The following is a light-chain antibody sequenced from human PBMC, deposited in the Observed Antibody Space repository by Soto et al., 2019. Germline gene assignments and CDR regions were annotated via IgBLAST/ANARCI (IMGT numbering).Light chain of an antibody. CDR3: SSYTSSISLYVV. CDR1: ISDLGDNNS. J-gene: IGLJ2*01. Sequence: QSALTQPASVSGSPGQAITISCTGTISDLGDNNSVSCYQQHPGKVPKLIIYEVSNRHSGISNRFSGSKSGNTASLTISGLQAEDEADYYCSSYTSSISLYVVFGEGTKVTVL. CDR2: EVS. V-gene: IGLV2-14*01.